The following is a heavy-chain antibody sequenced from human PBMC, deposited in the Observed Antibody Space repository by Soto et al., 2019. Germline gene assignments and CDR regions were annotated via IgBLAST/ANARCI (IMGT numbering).Heavy chain of an antibody. D-gene: IGHD4-17*01. Sequence: GGSLRLSCAASGFTFSSYSMNWVRQAPGKGLEWVSYISSSSSTIYYADSVEGRFTIPGDNGKNSLYLQMNSLRDEDTAVYFCATDYGGNPDLFDYWGQGTLVTVSS. J-gene: IGHJ4*02. CDR1: GFTFSSYS. CDR3: ATDYGGNPDLFDY. V-gene: IGHV3-48*02. CDR2: ISSSSSTI.